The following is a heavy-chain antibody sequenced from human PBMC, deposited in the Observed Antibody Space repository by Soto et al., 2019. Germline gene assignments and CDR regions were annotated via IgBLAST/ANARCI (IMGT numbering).Heavy chain of an antibody. CDR1: GGSFSGYY. D-gene: IGHD5-18*01. J-gene: IGHJ4*02. CDR2: INHSGST. CDR3: ARAGGYSYGYFDY. Sequence: SETLSLTXAVYGGSFSGYYWSWIRQPPGKGLEWIGEINHSGSTNYNPSLKSRVTISVDTSKNQFSLKLSSVTAADTAVYYCARAGGYSYGYFDYWGQGTLVTVSS. V-gene: IGHV4-34*01.